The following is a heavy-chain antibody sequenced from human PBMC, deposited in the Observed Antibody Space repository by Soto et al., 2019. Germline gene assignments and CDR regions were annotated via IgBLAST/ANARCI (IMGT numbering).Heavy chain of an antibody. CDR3: ARETITGNYYMDV. Sequence: EVQLVESGGGLVQPGGSLRLSCAASGFSFSYYGMNWVRQAPGKGLEWVSYISTSSSNIYYADSVKGRFTISRDNAKNSLSLQMKSRRAADTAVYYCARETITGNYYMDVWGKGTTVTVSS. D-gene: IGHD1-1*01. CDR1: GFSFSYYG. J-gene: IGHJ6*03. CDR2: ISTSSSNI. V-gene: IGHV3-48*01.